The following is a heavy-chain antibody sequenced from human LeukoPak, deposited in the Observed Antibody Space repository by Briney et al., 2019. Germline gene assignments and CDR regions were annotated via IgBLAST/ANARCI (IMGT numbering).Heavy chain of an antibody. CDR2: INAGNGNT. J-gene: IGHJ4*02. CDR3: ARAPSGTGAWVY. CDR1: GYTFTTYA. D-gene: IGHD6-13*01. V-gene: IGHV1-3*01. Sequence: GASVKVSCKASGYTFTTYAMHWVRQAPGQRLEWMGWINAGNGNTKYSQKFQGRVTITRDTSANTAYMDLSSLRSEDTAVYYCARAPSGTGAWVYWGQGTLVTVSS.